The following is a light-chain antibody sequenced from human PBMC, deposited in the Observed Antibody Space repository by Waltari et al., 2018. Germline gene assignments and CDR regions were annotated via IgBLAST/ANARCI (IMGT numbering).Light chain of an antibody. J-gene: IGLJ1*01. CDR3: SSYTSSSTRV. V-gene: IGLV2-14*01. CDR2: EVS. Sequence: QSALTQPASVSGSPGQSITISCTGTSSDVGGYNYVSGYQQHPGKAPKLMIYEVSNRPSGVSNRFSGSKSGTTASLTISGLQAEDDADYYCSSYTSSSTRVFGTGTKVTVL. CDR1: SSDVGGYNY.